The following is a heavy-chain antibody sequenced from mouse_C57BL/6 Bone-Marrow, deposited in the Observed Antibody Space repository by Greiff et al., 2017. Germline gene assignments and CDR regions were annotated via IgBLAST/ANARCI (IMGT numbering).Heavy chain of an antibody. J-gene: IGHJ2*01. CDR1: GFNFKDYY. D-gene: IGHD1-1*01. CDR3: TSSLIYNGTND. Sequence: EVKLVESGAELVKPGASVKLSCTASGFNFKDYYIHWVKQRTEQGLEWIGRIDPEDGETKYAPKFQDKATITADTSSNTAYLQLSSLTSEDTAVYYSTSSLIYNGTNDLGQGTTRTVSS. CDR2: IDPEDGET. V-gene: IGHV14-2*01.